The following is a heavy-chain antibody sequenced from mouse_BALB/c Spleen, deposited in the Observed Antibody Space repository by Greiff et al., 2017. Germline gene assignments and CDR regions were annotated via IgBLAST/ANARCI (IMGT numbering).Heavy chain of an antibody. D-gene: IGHD1-1*01. CDR3: VRHGAVVDYFDY. J-gene: IGHJ2*01. Sequence: DVQLVESGGGLVQPKGSLKLSCAASGFTFNTYAMNWVRQAPGKGLEWVARIRSKSNNYATYYADSVKDRFTISRDDSQSMLYLQMNNLKTEDTAMYYCVRHGAVVDYFDYWGQGTTLTVSS. CDR1: GFTFNTYA. V-gene: IGHV10-1*02. CDR2: IRSKSNNYAT.